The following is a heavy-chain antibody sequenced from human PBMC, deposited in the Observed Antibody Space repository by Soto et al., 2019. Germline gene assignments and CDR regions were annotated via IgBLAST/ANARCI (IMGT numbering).Heavy chain of an antibody. CDR1: GGTFSSYA. D-gene: IGHD6-13*01. CDR3: ARGGESRHQLEYYYGMDV. CDR2: IIPIFGTA. J-gene: IGHJ6*02. V-gene: IGHV1-69*06. Sequence: QVQLVQSGAEVKKPGSSVKVSCKASGGTFSSYAISWVRQAPGQGLEWMGGIIPIFGTANYAQKFQGRVTITANKSTRTAYMELSSLRTEDTAVYYCARGGESRHQLEYYYGMDVWGQGTTVTVS.